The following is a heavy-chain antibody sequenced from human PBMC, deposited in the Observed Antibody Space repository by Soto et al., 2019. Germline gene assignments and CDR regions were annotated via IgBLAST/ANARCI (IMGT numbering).Heavy chain of an antibody. V-gene: IGHV4-59*08. D-gene: IGHD2-8*01. J-gene: IGHJ6*02. CDR3: ARHTKPGGYYFGMDV. CDR1: GGFINSYY. Sequence: QVQLQESGPGLVKPSETLSLTCTVSGGFINSYYWSWIRQPPGKGLEWIGYIYYSGSTNYNPSLKSRVTMSVDTSKNQFSLKLSSVTAADTAVYYCARHTKPGGYYFGMDVWGQGTTVTVSS. CDR2: IYYSGST.